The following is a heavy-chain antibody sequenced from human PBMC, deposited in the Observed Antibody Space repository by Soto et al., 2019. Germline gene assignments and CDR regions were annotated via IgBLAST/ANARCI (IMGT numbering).Heavy chain of an antibody. V-gene: IGHV1-18*01. CDR1: GYTFSNYG. D-gene: IGHD1-7*01. J-gene: IGHJ5*02. Sequence: QVQLVQSGAEVKKPGASVKVSCKASGYTFSNYGISWVRQAPGQGLEWMGRVSPYNGNTNYEQKLQGRVTMTTDTSXXXXXXXLXXXXXDXXAXYYXARDRGYNWNYGWFDPWGQGTLVTVSS. CDR3: ARDRGYNWNYGWFDP. CDR2: VSPYNGNT.